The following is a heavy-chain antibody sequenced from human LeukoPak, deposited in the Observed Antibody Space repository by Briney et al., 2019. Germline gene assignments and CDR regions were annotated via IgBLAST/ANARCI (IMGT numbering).Heavy chain of an antibody. CDR1: GFTYSDYW. CDR3: LAGYYYNDMDV. Sequence: GGTLRLSCAASGFTYSDYWMHWVRQAPGKGLVWISRISSDVSTTNYADSVKGRFTISRDNAKNTLYLQMNSLRAEDTAVFYCLAGYYYNDMDVWGKGTTVTVSS. V-gene: IGHV3-74*01. CDR2: ISSDVSTT. J-gene: IGHJ6*03. D-gene: IGHD2-15*01.